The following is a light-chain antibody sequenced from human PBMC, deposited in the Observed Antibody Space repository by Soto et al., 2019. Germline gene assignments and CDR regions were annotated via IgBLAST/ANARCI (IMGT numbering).Light chain of an antibody. CDR1: QSVSNNY. CDR3: QQYGSSGT. Sequence: VVLTQSPGTPSLSPGERAPPSRRASQSVSNNYLAWYQQKPGQAPRLLIYGASNRATGIPDRFSGSGSGTDFTLTISRLEPEDFAVYYCQQYGSSGTFGQGTKVDIK. V-gene: IGKV3-20*01. CDR2: GAS. J-gene: IGKJ1*01.